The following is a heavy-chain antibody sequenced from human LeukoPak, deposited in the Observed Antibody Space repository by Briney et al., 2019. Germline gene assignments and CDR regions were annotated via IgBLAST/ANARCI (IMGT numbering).Heavy chain of an antibody. CDR3: ARVVVVPAARADGYYYGMDV. D-gene: IGHD2-2*01. CDR2: INAGNGNT. V-gene: IGHV1-3*01. Sequence: ASVKVSCKASGYTFTSYAMHWVRQAPGQRLEWMGWINAGNGNTKYSQKFQGRVTITADESTSTAYMELSSLRSEDTAVYYCARVVVVPAARADGYYYGMDVWGQGTTVTVSS. J-gene: IGHJ6*02. CDR1: GYTFTSYA.